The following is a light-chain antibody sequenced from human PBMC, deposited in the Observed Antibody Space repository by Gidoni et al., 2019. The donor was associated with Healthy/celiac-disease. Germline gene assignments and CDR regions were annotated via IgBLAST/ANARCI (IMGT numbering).Light chain of an antibody. V-gene: IGKV3-11*01. CDR1: QSVSSY. Sequence: IVSTQFPATLALSPGERATLSCRASQSVSSYFAWYQQKPGQAPRHLNYDASNRSTGIPTMFSGSGSGTDFTHTIISLEPGDFAVYYCQQRSNRPPWTFGQGTKVEIK. J-gene: IGKJ1*01. CDR2: DAS. CDR3: QQRSNRPPWT.